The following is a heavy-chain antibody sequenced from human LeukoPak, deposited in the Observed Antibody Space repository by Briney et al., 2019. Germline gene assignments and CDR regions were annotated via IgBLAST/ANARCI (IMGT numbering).Heavy chain of an antibody. CDR1: GYTFTGYY. J-gene: IGHJ5*02. D-gene: IGHD2-2*01. V-gene: IGHV1-2*02. CDR2: INPNSGGT. CDR3: ARFYCSSTSCQYNWFDP. Sequence: ASVKVSCKASGYTFTGYYMHWVRQAPGQGLEWMGWINPNSGGTNSAQKFQGRVTLTRDKSISTAYMELSRLTSDDTAVYYCARFYCSSTSCQYNWFDPWGQGTLVTVSS.